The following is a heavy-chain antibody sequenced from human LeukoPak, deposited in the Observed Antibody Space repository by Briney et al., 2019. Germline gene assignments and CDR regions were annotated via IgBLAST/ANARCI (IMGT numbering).Heavy chain of an antibody. Sequence: GGSLRLSCAASGFTSSSYSMDWVRQAPGKGLEWVSSISSSSSYIYYADSVKGRFTISRDNAKNSLYLQMNSLRAEDTAVYYCARDSSRYYYDSSGYHDYWGQGTLVTVSS. V-gene: IGHV3-21*01. CDR2: ISSSSSYI. D-gene: IGHD3-22*01. J-gene: IGHJ4*02. CDR3: ARDSSRYYYDSSGYHDY. CDR1: GFTSSSYS.